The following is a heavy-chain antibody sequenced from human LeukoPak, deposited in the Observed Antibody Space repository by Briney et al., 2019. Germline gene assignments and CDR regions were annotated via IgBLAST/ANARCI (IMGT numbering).Heavy chain of an antibody. J-gene: IGHJ4*02. CDR2: ISSSSSTI. D-gene: IGHD2-2*01. CDR1: GFTFDDYG. V-gene: IGHV3-48*01. CDR3: ARGSSSTSSSPFDG. Sequence: GGSLRLSCAASGFTFDDYGMSWVRQAPGKGLEWVAYISSSSSTIYYADSLKGRFTISRDNAKNSLYLQMNNLSAEDAAVYYCARGSSSTSSSPFDGWGQRTPVT.